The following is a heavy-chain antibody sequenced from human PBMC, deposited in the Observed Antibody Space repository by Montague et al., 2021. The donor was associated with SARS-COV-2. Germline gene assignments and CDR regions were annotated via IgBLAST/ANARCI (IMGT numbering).Heavy chain of an antibody. CDR2: IYYSGST. CDR1: GGSISSSSYY. D-gene: IGHD4-11*01. CDR3: ARGVPVTTFYYYSGMDV. V-gene: IGHV4-39*01. J-gene: IGHJ6*02. Sequence: SETLSLTCTVSGGSISSSSYYWGWIRQPPGKVLECVGSIYYSGSTYYHPSLRSRVTISVDTSKNQFSLKLSSVTAADTALYYCARGVPVTTFYYYSGMDVWGQGTTVTVSS.